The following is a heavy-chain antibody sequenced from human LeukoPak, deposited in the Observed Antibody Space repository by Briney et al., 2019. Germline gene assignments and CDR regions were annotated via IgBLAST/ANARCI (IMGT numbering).Heavy chain of an antibody. CDR1: GFTFSSYV. V-gene: IGHV3-33*01. Sequence: GGSVTLSCSPSGFTFSSYVMHWLRQAPAQGLEWVAFIWYDGSNKYYADCVEGRFTISRENSKTTLYLQMNSLRAEDKAVYYCARDTDGYLFDYWGQGTLVTVSS. D-gene: IGHD5-24*01. J-gene: IGHJ4*02. CDR2: IWYDGSNK. CDR3: ARDTDGYLFDY.